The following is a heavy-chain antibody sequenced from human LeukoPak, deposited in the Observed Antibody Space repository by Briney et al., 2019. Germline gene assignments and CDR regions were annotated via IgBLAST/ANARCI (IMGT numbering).Heavy chain of an antibody. Sequence: ASVKVSCKASGYTFTSYGISWVRQAPGQGLEWMGWISAYNGNTNYAQKLQGRVTMTTDTSTSTAYMELRSLRSDGTAVYYCAREVLEKWLVLYYYGMDVWGQGTTVTVSS. V-gene: IGHV1-18*01. D-gene: IGHD6-19*01. CDR3: AREVLEKWLVLYYYGMDV. CDR1: GYTFTSYG. J-gene: IGHJ6*02. CDR2: ISAYNGNT.